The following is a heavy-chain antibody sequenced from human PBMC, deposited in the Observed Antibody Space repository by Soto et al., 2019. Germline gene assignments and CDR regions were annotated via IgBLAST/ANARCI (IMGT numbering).Heavy chain of an antibody. J-gene: IGHJ4*02. Sequence: LRLSCAASGFTFSSYAMSWVRQAPGKGLEWVSAISGSGGSTYYADSVKGRFTISRDNSKNTLYLQMNSLRAEDTAVYYCAKTPPTYYYDSSGYYSFDYWGQGTLVTVSA. CDR1: GFTFSSYA. CDR3: AKTPPTYYYDSSGYYSFDY. CDR2: ISGSGGST. V-gene: IGHV3-23*01. D-gene: IGHD3-22*01.